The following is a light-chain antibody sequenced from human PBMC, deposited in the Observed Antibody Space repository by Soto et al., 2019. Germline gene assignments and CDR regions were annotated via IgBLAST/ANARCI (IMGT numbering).Light chain of an antibody. Sequence: QSVLTQPASVSGSPGQSITISCTGTSSDVGTYNLVSWYQLHPGKVPKVIIYEVFRRPSGVSDRFSGSKSGNTASLTISGLQAEDEADYQCASNLGLNTYVFGTGTKVTVL. CDR3: ASNLGLNTYV. CDR1: SSDVGTYNL. CDR2: EVF. J-gene: IGLJ1*01. V-gene: IGLV2-23*02.